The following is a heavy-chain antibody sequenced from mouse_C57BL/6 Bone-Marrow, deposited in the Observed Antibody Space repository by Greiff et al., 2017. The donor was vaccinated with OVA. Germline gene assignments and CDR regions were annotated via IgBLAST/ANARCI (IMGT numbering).Heavy chain of an antibody. CDR2: INPNNGGT. CDR1: GYTFTDYY. CDR3: ARCGGNSFGY. V-gene: IGHV1-26*01. Sequence: EVQLQQSGPELVKPGASVKISCKASGYTFTDYYMNWVKQSPGKSLEWIGDINPNNGGTSYNQKFKGKATLTVDKSSSTAYMELRSLTSEGSAVYYWARCGGNSFGYWGQGNLVTGSA. J-gene: IGHJ3*01. D-gene: IGHD2-1*01.